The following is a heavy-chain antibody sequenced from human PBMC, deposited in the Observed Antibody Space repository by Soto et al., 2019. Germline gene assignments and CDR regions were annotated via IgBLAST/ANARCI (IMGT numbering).Heavy chain of an antibody. Sequence: PGGSLRLSCAASGFTFTNAWMNWVRQAPGKGLEWVGRIKSKTDGGTTDYAAPVKGRFTISRDDSKNTLYLQMNSLKTEDTAVYYCTTDLFPGLVITGTMSDHAFDIWGQGTMVTVSS. D-gene: IGHD1-20*01. J-gene: IGHJ3*02. CDR1: GFTFTNAW. CDR2: IKSKTDGGTT. CDR3: TTDLFPGLVITGTMSDHAFDI. V-gene: IGHV3-15*07.